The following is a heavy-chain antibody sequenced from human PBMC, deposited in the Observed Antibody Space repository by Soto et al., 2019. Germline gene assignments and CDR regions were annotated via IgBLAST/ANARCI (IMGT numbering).Heavy chain of an antibody. Sequence: GGSLRLSCAASTLTVSRYGIQWVRQAPGKGLEWVAFISNDGGAQYYADFVEGRFTISRDNSKNTVALQMNSLRVEDTAVYYCAKDVFRSATMPCFDTWGQGTLVTVSS. CDR2: ISNDGGAQ. CDR3: AKDVFRSATMPCFDT. CDR1: TLTVSRYG. D-gene: IGHD2-2*01. J-gene: IGHJ5*02. V-gene: IGHV3-30*18.